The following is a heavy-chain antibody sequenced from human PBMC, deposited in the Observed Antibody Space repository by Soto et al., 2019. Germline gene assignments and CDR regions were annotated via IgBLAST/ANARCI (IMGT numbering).Heavy chain of an antibody. D-gene: IGHD2-21*01. CDR2: ITTSSAYI. CDR1: GFTFNTYD. J-gene: IGHJ5*02. V-gene: IGHV3-21*01. Sequence: PGGSLRLSCAASGFTFNTYDMNWVRQAPGKGLGWVSSITTSSAYIYYADSLKGRITISRDNAKNSLFLQMNSLRAEDTAVYYCVRSGTARLLRHSWFDTWGQGTQVTVSS. CDR3: VRSGTARLLRHSWFDT.